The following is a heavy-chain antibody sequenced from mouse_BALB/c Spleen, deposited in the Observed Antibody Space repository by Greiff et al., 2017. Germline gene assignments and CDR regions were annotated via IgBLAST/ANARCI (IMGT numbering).Heavy chain of an antibody. CDR1: GISITTGNYR. CDR2: IYYSGTI. J-gene: IGHJ4*01. V-gene: IGHV3-5*02. Sequence: EVQGVESGPGLVKPSQTVSLTCTVTGISITTGNYRWSWIRQFPGNKLEWIGYIYYSGTITYNPSLTSRTTITRDTSKNQFFLEMNSLTAEDTATYYCARNPYYYAMDYWGQGTSVTVSS. CDR3: ARNPYYYAMDY.